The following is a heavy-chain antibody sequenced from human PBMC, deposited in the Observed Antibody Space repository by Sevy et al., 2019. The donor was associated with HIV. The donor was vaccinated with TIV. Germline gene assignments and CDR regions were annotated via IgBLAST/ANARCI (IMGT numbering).Heavy chain of an antibody. D-gene: IGHD4-17*01. CDR1: GFALSNYYA. CDR2: ISYDGSDK. J-gene: IGHJ6*02. V-gene: IGHV3-30-3*01. Sequence: GCSLRLSCAASGFALSNYYAMHWVRQAPGKGLEWVALISYDGSDKYYADSVKGRFTISRDNFKNTLSLQMNSLTTEDTAVYYCARPRANYVDHYFFYAMDVWGQGTTVTVSS. CDR3: ARPRANYVDHYFFYAMDV.